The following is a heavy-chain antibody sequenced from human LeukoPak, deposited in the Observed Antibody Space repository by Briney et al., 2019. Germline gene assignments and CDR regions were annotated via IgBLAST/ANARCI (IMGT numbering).Heavy chain of an antibody. Sequence: PGGSLRLSCAASGFTFSSYAMHWVRQAPGKGLEWVAVISYDGSNKYYADSVKGRFTISRDNSKNTLYLQMNSLRAEDTAVYYCAREGDIVGATNAFDIWGQGTMVTVSS. D-gene: IGHD1-26*01. V-gene: IGHV3-30-3*01. CDR3: AREGDIVGATNAFDI. J-gene: IGHJ3*02. CDR2: ISYDGSNK. CDR1: GFTFSSYA.